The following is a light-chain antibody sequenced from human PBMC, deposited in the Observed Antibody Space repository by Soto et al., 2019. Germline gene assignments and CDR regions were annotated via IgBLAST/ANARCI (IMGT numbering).Light chain of an antibody. CDR1: QNVYSNF. J-gene: IGKJ3*01. CDR2: GTS. V-gene: IGKV3-20*01. Sequence: ETVLTQSPGTLSLSPGDRATLSCRASQNVYSNFVGWYQQRPGQAPRLLIYGTSTRATDIPDRFSGSGSGTDFTLTISRLEPDDVAVYFCHQYGNSPLTFGPGTKVDF. CDR3: HQYGNSPLT.